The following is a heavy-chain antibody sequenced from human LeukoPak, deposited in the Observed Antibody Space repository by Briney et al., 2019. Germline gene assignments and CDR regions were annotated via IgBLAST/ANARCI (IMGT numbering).Heavy chain of an antibody. D-gene: IGHD3-22*01. Sequence: GGSLRLSCAASGFTFSSYSMNWVRQAPGKGLEWVANIKQDGSKKNYVDSVKGRFTISRDNAKNSLSLQMNSLRAEDTAVYYCATPLDYYDSSGYHQGGDWGQGTLVTVSS. CDR1: GFTFSSYS. CDR3: ATPLDYYDSSGYHQGGD. V-gene: IGHV3-7*03. J-gene: IGHJ4*02. CDR2: IKQDGSKK.